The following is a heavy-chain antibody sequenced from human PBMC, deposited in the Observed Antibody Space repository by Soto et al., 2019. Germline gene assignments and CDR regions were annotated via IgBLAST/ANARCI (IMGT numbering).Heavy chain of an antibody. D-gene: IGHD1-20*01. CDR3: VRDVESPGISGSWGAFDI. V-gene: IGHV4-4*07. J-gene: IGHJ3*02. Sequence: QVQLQESGPGLVKPSETLSLICTVSGGSIRNYFWTWIRQPAGKGLEWIGRIYSSGNTVYNASLKSRVTMTIDMSKNQFSLKLSSMAAADTDVYYCVRDVESPGISGSWGAFDIWGQGTVVTVSS. CDR1: GGSIRNYF. CDR2: IYSSGNT.